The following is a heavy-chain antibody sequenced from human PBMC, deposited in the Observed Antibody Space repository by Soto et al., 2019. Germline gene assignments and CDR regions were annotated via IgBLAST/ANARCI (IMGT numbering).Heavy chain of an antibody. Sequence: SGPTLVNPTQTLTLTCTFSGFSLSTSGVGVGWIRQPPGKALEWLALIYWDDDKRYSPSLKSRLTITKDTSKNQVVLTMTNMDPVDTATYYCAYGMITFGGAHNWFDPWGQGTLVTVSS. J-gene: IGHJ5*02. CDR1: GFSLSTSGVG. V-gene: IGHV2-5*02. CDR3: AYGMITFGGAHNWFDP. D-gene: IGHD3-16*01. CDR2: IYWDDDK.